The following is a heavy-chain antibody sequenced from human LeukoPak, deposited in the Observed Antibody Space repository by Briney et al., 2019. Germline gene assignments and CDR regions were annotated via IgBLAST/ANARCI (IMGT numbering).Heavy chain of an antibody. J-gene: IGHJ2*01. CDR3: ARDRYYYDSGSYFYFDL. CDR2: IYYSVST. Sequence: SETLSLTCTVSGGSVSSGSHYWSWIRQPPGKGLEWIGYIYYSVSTNYTPSLKSRVTISVDTSENQFSLKLSSVTAADTAVYYCARDRYYYDSGSYFYFDLWGRGTLVTVSS. CDR1: GGSVSSGSHY. V-gene: IGHV4-61*01. D-gene: IGHD3-22*01.